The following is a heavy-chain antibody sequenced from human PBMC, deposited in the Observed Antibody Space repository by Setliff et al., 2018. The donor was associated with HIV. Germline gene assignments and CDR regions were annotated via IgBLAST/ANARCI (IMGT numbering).Heavy chain of an antibody. J-gene: IGHJ6*03. Sequence: ASVKVSCKASGYTFTTYAIFWVRQAPGQRLGWMGWINEASGNTKCSQKFQGRVTMTRDTSTSTAYMELSSLRAEDTAVYYCARAYYHHSGACWSTDYYYSYIDVWGKGTTVTVSS. CDR3: ARAYYHHSGACWSTDYYYSYIDV. CDR2: INEASGNT. CDR1: GYTFTTYA. D-gene: IGHD3-22*01. V-gene: IGHV1-3*01.